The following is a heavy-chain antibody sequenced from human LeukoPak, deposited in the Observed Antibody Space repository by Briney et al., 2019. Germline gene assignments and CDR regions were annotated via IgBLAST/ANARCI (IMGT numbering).Heavy chain of an antibody. J-gene: IGHJ5*02. V-gene: IGHV4-38-2*02. Sequence: SETLSLTCTVSGYSISSGYYWGWIRQPPGKGLEWIGSIYHSGSTYYNPSLKSRVTISVDTSKNQFSLKLSSVTAADTAVYYCARGQGYYYDSSGYSKLNWFDPWGQGTLVTVSS. CDR3: ARGQGYYYDSSGYSKLNWFDP. CDR2: IYHSGST. D-gene: IGHD3-22*01. CDR1: GYSISSGYY.